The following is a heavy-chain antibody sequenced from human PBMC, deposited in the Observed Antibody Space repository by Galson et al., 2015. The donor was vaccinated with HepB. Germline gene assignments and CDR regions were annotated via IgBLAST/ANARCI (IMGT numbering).Heavy chain of an antibody. CDR3: ARPRYDWDGLNGMDV. CDR2: IDPSDSYT. V-gene: IGHV5-10-1*01. CDR1: GYNFTSYW. Sequence: QSGAEVKKPGESLRISCKGSGYNFTSYWISWVRQMPGRGLEWMGRIDPSDSYTRQSPSFEGHVTISADKSISTAYLHWSSLKASDTAVYYCARPRYDWDGLNGMDVWGQGTTVTVSS. J-gene: IGHJ6*02. D-gene: IGHD1-1*01.